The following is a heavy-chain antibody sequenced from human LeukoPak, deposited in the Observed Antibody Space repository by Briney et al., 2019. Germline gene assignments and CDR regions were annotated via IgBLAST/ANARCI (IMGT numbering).Heavy chain of an antibody. Sequence: ASVKVSCKTSGYSFTSYNLHWVRQAPGQRLEWMGIIKPSGTDTNYAQKFQGRVTMTRDTSISTAYMELSRLRSDDTAVYYCARPVTTGYFDYWGQGTLVTVSS. CDR3: ARPVTTGYFDY. V-gene: IGHV1-2*02. D-gene: IGHD4-17*01. J-gene: IGHJ4*02. CDR1: GYSFTSYN. CDR2: IKPSGTDT.